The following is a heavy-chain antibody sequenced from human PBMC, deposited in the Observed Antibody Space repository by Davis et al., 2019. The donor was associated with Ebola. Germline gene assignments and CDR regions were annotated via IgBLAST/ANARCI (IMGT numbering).Heavy chain of an antibody. V-gene: IGHV3-11*01. Sequence: PAGSLTLSCAASGFTLSNAWMSCVRQAPGKVLEWVSAISGTGDSTYYADSVKGRFTISSDNAKNPLYLKMNSLRAEATAVYYCARDRCSGGSCYSGGIVVVAHFDYWGQGTLVTVSS. J-gene: IGHJ4*02. CDR2: ISGTGDST. D-gene: IGHD2-15*01. CDR1: GFTLSNAW. CDR3: ARDRCSGGSCYSGGIVVVAHFDY.